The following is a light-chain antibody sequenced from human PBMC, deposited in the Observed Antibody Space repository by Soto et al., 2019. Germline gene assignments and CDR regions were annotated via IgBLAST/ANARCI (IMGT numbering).Light chain of an antibody. CDR2: DVS. CDR1: SSDIGSYHF. Sequence: QSVLTQPRSVSGSPGQSVTISCTGTSSDIGSYHFVSWYQQHPGKVPKLMIFDVSKRPSGVPDRFSGSKSGNTASLTISGLQAEDESDYYCCAFAGRSTWVFGGGTKLTVL. V-gene: IGLV2-11*01. J-gene: IGLJ3*02. CDR3: CAFAGRSTWV.